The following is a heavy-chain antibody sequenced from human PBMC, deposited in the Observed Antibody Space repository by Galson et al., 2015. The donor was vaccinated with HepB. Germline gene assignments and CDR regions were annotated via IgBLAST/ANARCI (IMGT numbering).Heavy chain of an antibody. V-gene: IGHV3-23*01. CDR2: ISGSGGST. CDR3: AKLQIIAAAGAFDP. CDR1: GFTFSSYS. J-gene: IGHJ5*02. Sequence: SLRLSCAASGFTFSSYSMNWVRQAPGKGLEWVSAISGSGGSTYYADSVKGRFTISRDNSKNTLYLQMNSLRAEDTAVYYCAKLQIIAAAGAFDPWGQGTLVTVSS. D-gene: IGHD6-13*01.